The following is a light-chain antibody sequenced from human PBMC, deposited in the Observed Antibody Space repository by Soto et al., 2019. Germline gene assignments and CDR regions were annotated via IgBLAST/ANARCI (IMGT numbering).Light chain of an antibody. Sequence: EIVLTQSPATLSLSPGERATLSCRASQSVSSYLAWYQQKPGQAPRLLIYDASNRATGIPDRFSGSGSGTDFTLTISSLEPEDFAVYYCQQYGGVPYTFGQGTKLEIK. J-gene: IGKJ2*01. CDR3: QQYGGVPYT. V-gene: IGKV3-11*01. CDR1: QSVSSY. CDR2: DAS.